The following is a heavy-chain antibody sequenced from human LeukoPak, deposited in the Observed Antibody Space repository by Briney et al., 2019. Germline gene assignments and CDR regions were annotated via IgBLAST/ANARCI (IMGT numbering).Heavy chain of an antibody. CDR1: GFTFSGYG. D-gene: IGHD5-18*01. J-gene: IGHJ4*02. CDR3: AKDWGYTTMVSYYFDY. V-gene: IGHV3-33*06. Sequence: GGSLRLSCAASGFTFSGYGMHWVRQAPDKGLEWVAVIWYDGNNKYYAESVKGRFTISRDNSKNTMYLQMNSLRAEDTAVYYCAKDWGYTTMVSYYFDYWGQGALVTVSS. CDR2: IWYDGNNK.